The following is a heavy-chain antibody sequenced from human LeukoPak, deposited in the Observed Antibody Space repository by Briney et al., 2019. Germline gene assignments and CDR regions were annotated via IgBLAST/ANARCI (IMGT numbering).Heavy chain of an antibody. V-gene: IGHV4-38-2*02. CDR1: GYSISSGYY. CDR3: AGVLPYYDSSGYYSIFDY. J-gene: IGHJ4*02. D-gene: IGHD3-22*01. Sequence: SETLSLTCTVSGYSISSGYYWGWIRQPPGKGLEWIGSIYRSGSTYYNPSLKSRVTISVDTSKNQFSLKLSSVTAADTAVYYCAGVLPYYDSSGYYSIFDYWGQGTLVTVSS. CDR2: IYRSGST.